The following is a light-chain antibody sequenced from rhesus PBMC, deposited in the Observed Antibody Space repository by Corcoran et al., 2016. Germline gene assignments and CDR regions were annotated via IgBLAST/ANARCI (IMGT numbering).Light chain of an antibody. Sequence: EIVMTQSPATLALSPGERAILSCRASQSVSSYLTWYQQKPGQPPRLLFYGAATRATGIPARFSGSGSGTEFTLTISCLEVEDVGVYFCLQTSKWPYTFGQGTKVEIK. CDR1: QSVSSY. J-gene: IGKJ2*01. V-gene: IGKV3-24*03. CDR3: LQTSKWPYT. CDR2: GAA.